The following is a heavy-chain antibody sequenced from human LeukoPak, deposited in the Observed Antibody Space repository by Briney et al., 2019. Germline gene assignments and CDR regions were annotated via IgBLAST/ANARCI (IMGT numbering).Heavy chain of an antibody. J-gene: IGHJ3*02. D-gene: IGHD3-22*01. CDR1: GGSMRSHY. V-gene: IGHV4-59*11. CDR3: ASLINNDNSGDAHTFDM. Sequence: SETLSLTCTVSGGSMRSHYWSWIRHPPGKGLERIGYIDYSGSTIYNPYHQSRLTISVDTSNIQFSLKLTAVTATDTAVYYCASLINNDNSGDAHTFDMWGQGTVVTVFS. CDR2: IDYSGST.